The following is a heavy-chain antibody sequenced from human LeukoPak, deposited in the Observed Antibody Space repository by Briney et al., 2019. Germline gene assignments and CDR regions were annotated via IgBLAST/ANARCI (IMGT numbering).Heavy chain of an antibody. D-gene: IGHD1-26*01. Sequence: GGSLRLSCAASGFTFSSYDMNWVRQAPGKGLEWVSYISTISSTKYYADSVKGRFTISRDNAKNTVYLQMNSLRAEDTAVYYCARDSRWYNGRYYDEGIDNWGQGTLVTVSS. CDR2: ISTISSTK. CDR3: ARDSRWYNGRYYDEGIDN. V-gene: IGHV3-48*04. J-gene: IGHJ4*02. CDR1: GFTFSSYD.